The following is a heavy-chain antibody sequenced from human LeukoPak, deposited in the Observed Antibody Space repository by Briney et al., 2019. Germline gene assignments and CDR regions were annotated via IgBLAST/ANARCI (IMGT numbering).Heavy chain of an antibody. V-gene: IGHV3-30*18. D-gene: IGHD2-2*03. Sequence: GGSLRLSCAASGFTFSSYGMHWVRQAPGKGLEWVAFISYDGSNKYYADSVKGRFTISRDNSKNTLYLQMNSLRAEDTAVYYCAKSTLDIVVVPAAMSRYYYGMDVWGQGTTVTVSS. CDR2: ISYDGSNK. CDR3: AKSTLDIVVVPAAMSRYYYGMDV. CDR1: GFTFSSYG. J-gene: IGHJ6*02.